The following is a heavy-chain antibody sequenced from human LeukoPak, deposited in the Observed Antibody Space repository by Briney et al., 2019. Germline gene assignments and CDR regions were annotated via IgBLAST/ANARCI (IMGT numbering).Heavy chain of an antibody. D-gene: IGHD3-22*01. V-gene: IGHV3-74*01. CDR1: GFTFSSYA. J-gene: IGHJ4*02. Sequence: GGSLRLSCAASGFTFSSYAMSWVRQAPGKGLVWVSRINSDGSSTSYADSVKGRFTISRDNAKNTLYLQMNSLRAEDTAVYYCARDTGYYYDSSGFNVDYWGQGTLVTVSS. CDR3: ARDTGYYYDSSGFNVDY. CDR2: INSDGSST.